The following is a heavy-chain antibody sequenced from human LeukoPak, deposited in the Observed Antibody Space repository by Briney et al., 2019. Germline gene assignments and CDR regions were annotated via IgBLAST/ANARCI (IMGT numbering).Heavy chain of an antibody. V-gene: IGHV4-34*01. CDR3: ARLLGVGYSYVGWFDP. CDR2: INHSGST. Sequence: MASETLSLTCAVYGGSFSGYYWSWIRQPPGKGLEWIGEINHSGSTNYNPSLKSRVTISVDTSKNQFSLKLSSVTAADTAVYYCARLLGVGYSYVGWFDPWGQGTLVTVSS. CDR1: GGSFSGYY. J-gene: IGHJ5*02. D-gene: IGHD5-18*01.